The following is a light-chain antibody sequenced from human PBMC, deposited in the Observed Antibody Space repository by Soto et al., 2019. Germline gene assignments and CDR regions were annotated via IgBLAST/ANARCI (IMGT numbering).Light chain of an antibody. CDR3: QQRGNWPRT. CDR2: DVS. CDR1: QSVSSY. Sequence: EIVLTQSPATLSLSPGERATLSCRASQSVSSYLAWYQQKLGQAPRLLIYDVSKRATGIPARFSGSGSGTDFTLTISNLEPEDFAVYYCQQRGNWPRTFGQGTKVEIK. V-gene: IGKV3-11*01. J-gene: IGKJ1*01.